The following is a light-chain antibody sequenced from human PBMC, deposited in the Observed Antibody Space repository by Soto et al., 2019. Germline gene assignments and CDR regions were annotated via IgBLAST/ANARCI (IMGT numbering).Light chain of an antibody. CDR3: AAWFENLSVVV. CDR2: GSN. V-gene: IGLV1-47*01. CDR1: NSNIGGNY. J-gene: IGLJ2*01. Sequence: QSVLTQPPSASGTPGQRVTIAWSGSNSNIGGNYVHWYQQVPGTAPKLLIHGSNQRPSGVPDRFSGSKSGTSASLAISGIRSEDEANYYCAAWFENLSVVVFGGGTKLTVL.